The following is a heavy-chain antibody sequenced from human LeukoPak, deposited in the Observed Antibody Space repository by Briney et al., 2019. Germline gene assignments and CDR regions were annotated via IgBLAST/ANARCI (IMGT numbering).Heavy chain of an antibody. J-gene: IGHJ4*02. Sequence: GGSLRLSCAASGFTFNNQAMSWVRQAPGKGLEWVSAISGSGDTTYYTDSVKGRFSISRDNSKNTLYLQMNSLRAEDTAVYYCAKDRESRYGAYDLGDNWGQGTLVTVSS. CDR3: AKDRESRYGAYDLGDN. D-gene: IGHD5-12*01. V-gene: IGHV3-23*01. CDR2: ISGSGDTT. CDR1: GFTFNNQA.